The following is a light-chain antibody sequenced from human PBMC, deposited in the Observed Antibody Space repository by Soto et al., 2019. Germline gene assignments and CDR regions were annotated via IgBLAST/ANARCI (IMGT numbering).Light chain of an antibody. V-gene: IGLV2-14*01. CDR3: SSFTTTTTLVV. CDR1: SSDVGSYNY. CDR2: EVS. Sequence: QAASVSGSPGQSITISCTGTSSDVGSYNYVSWYQQHPGKAPKLIIYEVSYRPSGVSNRFSGSKSGNTASLTISGLQAEDEADYYCSSFTTTTTLVVFGGGTQLTVL. J-gene: IGLJ2*01.